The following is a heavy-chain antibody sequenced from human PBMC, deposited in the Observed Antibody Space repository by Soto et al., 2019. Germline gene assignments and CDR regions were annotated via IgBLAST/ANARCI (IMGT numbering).Heavy chain of an antibody. V-gene: IGHV3-23*01. D-gene: IGHD3-10*01. CDR2: ISGSGGST. Sequence: PGGSLRLSCAASGFTFSSYAMSWVRQAPGKGLEWVSAISGSGGSTYYADSVKGRFTISRDNSKNTLYLQMNSLRAEDTAVYYCAKGDFGELTSLYYYGMDVWGQGTTVTVSS. CDR1: GFTFSSYA. J-gene: IGHJ6*02. CDR3: AKGDFGELTSLYYYGMDV.